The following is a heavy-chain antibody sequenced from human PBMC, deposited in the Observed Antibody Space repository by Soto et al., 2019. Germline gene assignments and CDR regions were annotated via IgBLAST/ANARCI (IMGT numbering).Heavy chain of an antibody. J-gene: IGHJ6*02. CDR1: GYIFTSYG. CDR2: SSAHNGDT. Sequence: ASVKVSCKASGYIFTSYGISWVRQAPGQGLEWMGWSSAHNGDTKYAQMFQGRVTMTTDTSTSTAYMELRSLRSNDTAIYYCAMVDVYVTPSPQDVWGQGTTVTVSS. V-gene: IGHV1-18*01. D-gene: IGHD3-16*01. CDR3: AMVDVYVTPSPQDV.